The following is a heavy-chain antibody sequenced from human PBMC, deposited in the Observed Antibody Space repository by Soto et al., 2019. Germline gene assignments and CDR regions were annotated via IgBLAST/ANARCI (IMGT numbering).Heavy chain of an antibody. D-gene: IGHD3-10*01. CDR2: ISSSSSQT. J-gene: IGHJ6*02. V-gene: IGHV3-21*01. Sequence: GSLRLSCAATGFSLSSFSMNWVRQAPGKGPEWVSAISSSSSQTYYADSVKGRFTISRDNAKNSLYLQVNSLRAEDTAVYYCAKDRSGSYPPGDGMDVWGQGTTVTVSS. CDR1: GFSLSSFS. CDR3: AKDRSGSYPPGDGMDV.